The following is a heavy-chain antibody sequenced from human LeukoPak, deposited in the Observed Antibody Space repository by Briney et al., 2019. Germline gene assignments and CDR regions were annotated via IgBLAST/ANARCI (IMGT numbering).Heavy chain of an antibody. J-gene: IGHJ3*02. CDR3: AKEEWLSHDAFDI. CDR1: GFSFSRYT. V-gene: IGHV3-21*04. D-gene: IGHD3-3*01. Sequence: AGGSLRLSCAASGFSFSRYTMNWVRQAPGKGLEWVSSISNTAGYIYFADSVKGRFTISRDNAKNTLYLQMNSLRAEDTAVYYCAKEEWLSHDAFDIWGQGTMVTVSS. CDR2: ISNTAGYI.